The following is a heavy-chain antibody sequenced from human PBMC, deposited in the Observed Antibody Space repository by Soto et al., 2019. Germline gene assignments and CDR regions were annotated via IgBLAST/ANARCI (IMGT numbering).Heavy chain of an antibody. V-gene: IGHV3-21*01. CDR3: ARARGNDWYSDY. Sequence: GGSLRLSCVASGFTFDSCGMSWVRQAPGKGLEWVSSITHSGTYVYYADSVKGRFTISRDSASNSLFLQMTSLRAEDTAVYHCARARGNDWYSDYWGQGTLVTVSS. CDR1: GFTFDSCG. CDR2: ITHSGTYV. D-gene: IGHD5-12*01. J-gene: IGHJ4*02.